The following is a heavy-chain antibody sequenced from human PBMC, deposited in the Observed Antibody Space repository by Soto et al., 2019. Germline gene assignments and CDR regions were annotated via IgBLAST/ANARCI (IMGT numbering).Heavy chain of an antibody. CDR1: GGTFSSYA. CDR2: IIPIFGTA. V-gene: IGHV1-69*01. D-gene: IGHD6-13*01. CDR3: ARDWVGGIAERAGVGDYGMDV. J-gene: IGHJ6*02. Sequence: QVQLVQSGAEVKKPGSSVKVSCKASGGTFSSYAISWVRQAPGQGLEWMGGIIPIFGTANYAQKFQGRVTITADESTSTAYMELSSLRSEDTAVYYCARDWVGGIAERAGVGDYGMDVWGQGTTVTVSS.